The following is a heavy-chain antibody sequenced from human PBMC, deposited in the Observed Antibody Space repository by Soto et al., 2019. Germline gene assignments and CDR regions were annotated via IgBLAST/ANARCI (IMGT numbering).Heavy chain of an antibody. V-gene: IGHV1-3*01. J-gene: IGHJ6*02. CDR2: INAGNGNT. CDR3: ARGVRTVAGLLYYYYGMDV. Sequence: QVQLVQSGAEVKKPGASVKVSCKASGYTFTSYAMHWVRQAPGQRLEWMGWINAGNGNTKYSQKFQGRVTITRDTSASTAYMELSSLRSEDTAVYYCARGVRTVAGLLYYYYGMDVWGHGTTVTVS. D-gene: IGHD6-19*01. CDR1: GYTFTSYA.